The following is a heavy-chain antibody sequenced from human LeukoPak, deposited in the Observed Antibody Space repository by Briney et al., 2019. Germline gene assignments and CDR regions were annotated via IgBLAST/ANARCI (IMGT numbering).Heavy chain of an antibody. Sequence: PSETLSLTCTVSGGSISSSSYYWGWIRQPPGKGLEWIGSIYYSGSTYYNPSLKSRVTISVDTSKNQFSLKLSSVTAADTAVYYCASFYDYVWGSYRSFDYWGQGTLVTVSS. CDR3: ASFYDYVWGSYRSFDY. D-gene: IGHD3-16*02. J-gene: IGHJ4*02. CDR1: GGSISSSSYY. V-gene: IGHV4-39*07. CDR2: IYYSGST.